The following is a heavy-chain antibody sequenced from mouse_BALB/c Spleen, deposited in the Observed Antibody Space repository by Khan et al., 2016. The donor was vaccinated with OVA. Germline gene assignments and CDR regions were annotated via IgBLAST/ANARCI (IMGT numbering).Heavy chain of an antibody. J-gene: IGHJ3*01. D-gene: IGHD4-1*01. V-gene: IGHV5-6*01. CDR1: GFTFSTYG. CDR2: IHSDGYYP. CDR3: ASHLTGSFAY. Sequence: EVELVESGGDLMKPGGSLKLSCAASGFTFSTYGMSWVRQTPDKRLVWVATIHSDGYYPYYPDSVQGRFTLSRNNAKNTLYLQMSSLKSDDTAMYYCASHLTGSFAYWGQGTLVTVSA.